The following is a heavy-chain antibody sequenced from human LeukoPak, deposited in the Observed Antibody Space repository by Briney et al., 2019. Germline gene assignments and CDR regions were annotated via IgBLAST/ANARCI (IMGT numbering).Heavy chain of an antibody. CDR1: GFTFSSYA. V-gene: IGHV3-30*01. Sequence: QSGGSLRLSCAAPGFTFSSYAMHWVRQAPGKGLEWVAVISYDGSNKYYADSVKGRFTISRDNSKNTLYLQMNSLRAEDTAVYYCAREYQYDSSGSGGFDYWGQGTLVTVSS. CDR2: ISYDGSNK. D-gene: IGHD3-22*01. J-gene: IGHJ4*02. CDR3: AREYQYDSSGSGGFDY.